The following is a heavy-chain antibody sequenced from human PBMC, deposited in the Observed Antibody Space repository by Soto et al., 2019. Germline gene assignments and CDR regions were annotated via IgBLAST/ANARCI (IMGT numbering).Heavy chain of an antibody. J-gene: IGHJ4*02. CDR1: GYTFSTYD. CDR2: MNPNTGNT. D-gene: IGHD6-25*01. CDR3: ARRKERSGPNYFDY. Sequence: QEQLVQSGAEVKKPGASVKVSCKTSGYTFSTYDINWVRQAPGQGLEWMGWMNPNTGNTGYAQKFRGRVTLTRNTSISTAYTELMSLKTEGTAVYFCARRKERSGPNYFDYWGQGTLVTVSS. V-gene: IGHV1-8*01.